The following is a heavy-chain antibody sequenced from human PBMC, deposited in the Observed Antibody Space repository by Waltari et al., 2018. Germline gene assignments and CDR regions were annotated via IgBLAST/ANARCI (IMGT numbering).Heavy chain of an antibody. CDR1: GYTFTGYY. CDR3: ARVWMRFLEWSNPMGY. Sequence: QVQLVQSGAEVKKPGASVKVSCKASGYTFTGYYMHWVRQAPGQGLEWMGRINPNSGGTNYAQKFQGRVTMTRDTSISTAYMELSRLRSDDTAVYYCARVWMRFLEWSNPMGYWGQGTLVTVSS. J-gene: IGHJ4*02. D-gene: IGHD3-3*01. V-gene: IGHV1-2*06. CDR2: INPNSGGT.